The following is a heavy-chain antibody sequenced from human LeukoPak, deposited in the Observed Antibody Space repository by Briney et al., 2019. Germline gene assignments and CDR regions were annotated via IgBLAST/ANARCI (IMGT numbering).Heavy chain of an antibody. CDR3: ARDSYYYGSGSYLHFDY. CDR2: ISSSGSTI. J-gene: IGHJ4*02. V-gene: IGHV3-48*01. Sequence: GGSLRLSCAASGFTFSSYGMNWVRQAPGKGLEWVSYISSSGSTIYYADSVKGRFTISRDNSKNTLYLQMNSLRAEDTAVYYCARDSYYYGSGSYLHFDYWGQGTLVTVSS. CDR1: GFTFSSYG. D-gene: IGHD3-10*01.